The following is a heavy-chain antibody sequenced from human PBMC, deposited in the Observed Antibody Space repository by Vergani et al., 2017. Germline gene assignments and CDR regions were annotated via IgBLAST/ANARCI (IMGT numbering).Heavy chain of an antibody. CDR3: ARGSCLGGSCYKPRFDY. Sequence: QVQLQESGPGLVKPSQTLSLPCTVSGGSINSHNYYWSWIRQPAGKGLEWIGRIHTSGSTNYNPSLKSRVPMSEDTSKNQFSLNLTSVTAADTAVYFCARGSCLGGSCYKPRFDYWGQGMLVTVSS. CDR2: IHTSGST. CDR1: GGSINSHNYY. D-gene: IGHD2-15*01. J-gene: IGHJ4*02. V-gene: IGHV4-61*02.